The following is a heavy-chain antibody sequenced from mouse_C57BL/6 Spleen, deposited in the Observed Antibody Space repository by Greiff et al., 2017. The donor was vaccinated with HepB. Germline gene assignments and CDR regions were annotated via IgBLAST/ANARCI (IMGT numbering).Heavy chain of an antibody. D-gene: IGHD2-3*01. CDR3: AIIYDGYPYFDY. V-gene: IGHV1-81*01. J-gene: IGHJ2*01. Sequence: QVQLQQSGAELARPGASVKLSCKASGYTFTSYGISWVKQRTGQGLEWIGEIYPRSGNTYYNEKFKGKATLTADKSSSTAYMELRSLTSEDSAVYFCAIIYDGYPYFDYWGQGTTLTVSS. CDR1: GYTFTSYG. CDR2: IYPRSGNT.